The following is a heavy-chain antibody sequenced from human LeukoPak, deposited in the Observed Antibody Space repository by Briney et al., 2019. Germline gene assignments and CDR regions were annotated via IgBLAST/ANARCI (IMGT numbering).Heavy chain of an antibody. Sequence: ASVKVSCKASGYTFTSYDINWVRQATGQGLEWMGWMNPNSGSTGYAQKFQGRVTMTRNTSISTAYMELSSLRSEDTAVYYCARVDSSGYYWYYYYGMDVWGQGTTVTVSS. D-gene: IGHD3-22*01. J-gene: IGHJ6*02. CDR1: GYTFTSYD. CDR3: ARVDSSGYYWYYYYGMDV. CDR2: MNPNSGST. V-gene: IGHV1-8*01.